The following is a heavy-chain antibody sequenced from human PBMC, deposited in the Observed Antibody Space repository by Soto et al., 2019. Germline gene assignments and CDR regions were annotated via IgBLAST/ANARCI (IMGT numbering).Heavy chain of an antibody. CDR2: ITPVFGTA. CDR1: GGSFSSYA. V-gene: IGHV1-69*06. D-gene: IGHD3-22*01. CDR3: ARDTYYFHSRDYHWFDP. J-gene: IGHJ5*02. Sequence: QEQLVQSGAEVKKPGSSVKVSCKASGGSFSSYAIHWVRQAPGQGLEWMGEITPVFGTADYAQKFQGRIRITADTSGGVVSMELSSLKFDDTAVYFCARDTYYFHSRDYHWFDPRGQGTLVTVSS.